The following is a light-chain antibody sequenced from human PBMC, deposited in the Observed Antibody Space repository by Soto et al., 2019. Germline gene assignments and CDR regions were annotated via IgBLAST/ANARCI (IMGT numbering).Light chain of an antibody. V-gene: IGLV2-14*03. CDR1: SSDVGGYNY. CDR3: SSYTSSNTVI. J-gene: IGLJ2*01. Sequence: QSVLTQPASVSGSPGQSITISCTGTSSDVGGYNYISWYQQHPGKAPKFIIYDVRNRPSGVSNRVSGSRSGNTASLTISGLQAEDEADYYGSSYTSSNTVIFGGGTKLTVL. CDR2: DVR.